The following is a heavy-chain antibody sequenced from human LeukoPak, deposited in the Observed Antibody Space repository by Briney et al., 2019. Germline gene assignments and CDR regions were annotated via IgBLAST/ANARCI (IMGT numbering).Heavy chain of an antibody. CDR2: MNPNSGNT. D-gene: IGHD1-26*01. Sequence: GASVKVSCKASGYTFTSYDINWVRQATGQGLEWMGWMNPNSGNTGYAQKFQGRVTMTRNTSISTAYMELRSLRSDDTAVYYCAREPWDVYYYYYYMDVWGKGTTVTISS. CDR3: AREPWDVYYYYYYMDV. CDR1: GYTFTSYD. J-gene: IGHJ6*03. V-gene: IGHV1-8*01.